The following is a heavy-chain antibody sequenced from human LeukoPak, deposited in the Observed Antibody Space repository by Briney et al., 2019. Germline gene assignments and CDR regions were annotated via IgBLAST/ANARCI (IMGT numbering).Heavy chain of an antibody. CDR3: ARGPVYGSGSCLPDY. CDR2: IIHSGVT. D-gene: IGHD3-10*01. Sequence: PSETLSLTCVVRCGSFSGYYWTWVRQPPGKGLEWIGEIIHSGVTNYNPSLKSRLTISLSPSKSQFSLKLTSVTAADTALYYGARGPVYGSGSCLPDYWGQGTLVTVSS. V-gene: IGHV4-34*01. J-gene: IGHJ4*02. CDR1: CGSFSGYY.